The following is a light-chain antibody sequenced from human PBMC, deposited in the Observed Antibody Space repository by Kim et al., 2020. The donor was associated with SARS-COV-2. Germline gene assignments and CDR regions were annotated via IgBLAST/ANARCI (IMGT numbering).Light chain of an antibody. J-gene: IGLJ2*01. Sequence: GRANTISCKEDRSDAGGCKVVSGYQQHQGQVAKLMIYGVSDRPSGVSNRLSDYKSGDTASLTISGLQAEEEADYYCSSYTSANTVVFGGGTQLTVL. CDR1: RSDAGGCKV. CDR3: SSYTSANTVV. CDR2: GVS. V-gene: IGLV2-14*03.